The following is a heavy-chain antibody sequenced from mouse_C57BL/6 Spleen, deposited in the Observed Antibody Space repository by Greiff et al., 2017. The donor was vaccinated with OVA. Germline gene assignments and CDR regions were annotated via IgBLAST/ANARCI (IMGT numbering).Heavy chain of an antibody. J-gene: IGHJ2*01. CDR2: ISDGGSYT. CDR3: ARDGGDDVDS. CDR1: GFTFSSYA. Sequence: DVMLVESGGGLVKPGGSLKLSCAASGFTFSSYAMSWVRQTPEKRLEWVATISDGGSYTYYPDNVKGRFTISRDNAKNNLYLQMGHLKSEDTAMYYCARDGGDDVDSWGKGTTLTVSS. V-gene: IGHV5-4*01.